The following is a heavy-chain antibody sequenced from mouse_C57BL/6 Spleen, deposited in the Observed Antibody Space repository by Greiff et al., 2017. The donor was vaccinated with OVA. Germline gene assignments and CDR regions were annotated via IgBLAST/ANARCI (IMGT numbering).Heavy chain of an antibody. CDR2: IRSKSNNYAT. D-gene: IGHD1-1*01. CDR3: VPITTVPFAY. J-gene: IGHJ3*01. V-gene: IGHV10-1*01. Sequence: EVKLVESGGGLVQPKGSLKLSCAASGFSFNTYAMNWVRQAPGKGLEWVARIRSKSNNYATYYADSVKDRFTISRDDSESMLYLQMNNLKTEDTAMYYCVPITTVPFAYWGQGTLVTVSA. CDR1: GFSFNTYA.